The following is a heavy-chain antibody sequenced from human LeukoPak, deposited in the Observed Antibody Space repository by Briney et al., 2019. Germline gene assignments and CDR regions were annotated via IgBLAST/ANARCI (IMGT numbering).Heavy chain of an antibody. J-gene: IGHJ4*02. D-gene: IGHD3-22*01. CDR1: GFTFSDYS. Sequence: GGSLRLSCAASGFTFSDYSLTWIRQSPEKGLEWVAQISSGGSPMYYVDSGGGRFTVARDNARNSLYLELHSLRAEDTAVYYCVRDVHYYDTTDPKYHLDYWGQGTLVTVSS. CDR2: ISSGGSPM. CDR3: VRDVHYYDTTDPKYHLDY. V-gene: IGHV3-11*04.